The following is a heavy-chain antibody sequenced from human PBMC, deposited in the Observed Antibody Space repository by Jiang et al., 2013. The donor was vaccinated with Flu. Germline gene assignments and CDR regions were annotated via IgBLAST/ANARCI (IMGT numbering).Heavy chain of an antibody. J-gene: IGHJ4*02. CDR2: IYYSGST. Sequence: SGLVKPSETLSLTCTVSGGSISSSSYYWGWIRQPPGKGLEWIGSIYYSGSTYYNPSLKSRVTISVDTSKNQFSLKLSSVTAADTAVYYCARGAYSSSSGYFDYWGQGTL. V-gene: IGHV4-39*07. CDR3: ARGAYSSSSGYFDY. CDR1: GGSISSSSYY. D-gene: IGHD6-6*01.